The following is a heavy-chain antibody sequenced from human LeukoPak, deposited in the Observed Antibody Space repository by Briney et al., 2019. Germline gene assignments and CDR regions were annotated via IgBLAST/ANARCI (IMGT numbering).Heavy chain of an antibody. CDR1: GYTFTSYG. D-gene: IGHD3-10*01. V-gene: IGHV1-18*01. CDR2: ISAYNGNT. Sequence: ASVKVSCKASGYTFTSYGISWVRQAPGQGLEWMGWISAYNGNTNYAQKLQGRVTTTTDTSTSTAYMELRSLRSDDTAVYYCARLGRGITMVRGVLYYGMDVWGQGTTVTVSS. J-gene: IGHJ6*02. CDR3: ARLGRGITMVRGVLYYGMDV.